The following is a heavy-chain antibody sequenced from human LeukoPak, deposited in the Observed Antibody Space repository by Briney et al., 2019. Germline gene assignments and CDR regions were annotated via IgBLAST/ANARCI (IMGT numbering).Heavy chain of an antibody. CDR3: AKDMRPLGTQTQEFDH. J-gene: IGHJ4*02. D-gene: IGHD1-26*01. CDR2: ISGSGASI. Sequence: GGSLRLSCAASGFTFSIYPMIWVRQAPGKGLEWVSTISGSGASIYYADSVKGRFTISRDNSKNMLYVQMSSLRAEDTAVYYCAKDMRPLGTQTQEFDHWGQGTLVTVSS. V-gene: IGHV3-23*01. CDR1: GFTFSIYP.